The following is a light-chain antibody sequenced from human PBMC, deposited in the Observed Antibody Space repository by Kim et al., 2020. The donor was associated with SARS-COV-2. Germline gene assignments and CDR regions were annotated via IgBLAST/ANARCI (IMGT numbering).Light chain of an antibody. CDR2: SDN. Sequence: QAGLTQPPSVSKGLRQTATLTCTGNTNNVGDQGAAWLQQHQGHPPKLQSYSDNNRPSGISERLSASRSGNTASLTITGLQPEDEADYYCSAWDSSLSAWVFGGGTKLTVL. J-gene: IGLJ3*02. V-gene: IGLV10-54*01. CDR3: SAWDSSLSAWV. CDR1: TNNVGDQG.